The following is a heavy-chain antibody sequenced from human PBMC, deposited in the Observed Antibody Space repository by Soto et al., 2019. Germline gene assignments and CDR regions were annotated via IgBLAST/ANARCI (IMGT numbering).Heavy chain of an antibody. D-gene: IGHD3-16*01. J-gene: IGHJ6*02. CDR3: AKDGDYDLDMDV. V-gene: IGHV3-23*01. CDR2: SSGSGGST. Sequence: PAGSLRLSCAASGFTLSNYAMSWVRQAPGKGLEWVSASSGSGGSTYYANSVKGRFTISRDNSKNTLYLQLNSLRAEDTAVYYGAKDGDYDLDMDVWGQGTTVTVSS. CDR1: GFTLSNYA.